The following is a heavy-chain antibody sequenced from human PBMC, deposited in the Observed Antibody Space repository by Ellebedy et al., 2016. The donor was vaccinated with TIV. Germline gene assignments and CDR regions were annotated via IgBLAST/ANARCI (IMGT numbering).Heavy chain of an antibody. V-gene: IGHV3-21*01. Sequence: GESLKISCVASGFTFSNYNMNWVRQSPGKGLEWVSSIRSTGSDKYYAESVKGRFTISRDNAKNSLYLQMKRLRAEDTAVYYCARKVPAPTTVPPNWYFDLWGRGTLVTVSS. CDR2: IRSTGSDK. J-gene: IGHJ2*01. CDR1: GFTFSNYN. D-gene: IGHD4-17*01. CDR3: ARKVPAPTTVPPNWYFDL.